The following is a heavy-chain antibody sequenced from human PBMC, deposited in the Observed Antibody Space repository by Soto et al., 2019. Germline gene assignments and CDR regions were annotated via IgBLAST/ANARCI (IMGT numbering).Heavy chain of an antibody. CDR1: GGSISSFY. Sequence: TLSLTCTVSGGSISSFYWSWIRQPPGKGLEWIGYIHNSGSANYNPSLKSRVTISVDTSRNQFSLKLSSVTAADTAVYYCAGSGYYHNSGMDVWGQGTTVTVSS. CDR2: IHNSGSA. V-gene: IGHV4-4*09. CDR3: AGSGYYHNSGMDV. J-gene: IGHJ6*02. D-gene: IGHD3-22*01.